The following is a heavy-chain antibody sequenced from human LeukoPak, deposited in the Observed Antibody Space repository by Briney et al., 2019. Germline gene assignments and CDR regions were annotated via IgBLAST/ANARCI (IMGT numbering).Heavy chain of an antibody. J-gene: IGHJ6*03. CDR3: ARVLQNYYHMDV. CDR2: IYDSGSA. D-gene: IGHD3-3*01. V-gene: IGHV4-59*11. CDR1: GVSINSHY. Sequence: SETLSLTCTVSGVSINSHYWSWIRQPPGKGLEWIGFIYDSGSANYKSSLKSQVTMTVDTSKNQFSLKLNSVSAADTAVYYCARVLQNYYHMDVWGKGTTVTVSS.